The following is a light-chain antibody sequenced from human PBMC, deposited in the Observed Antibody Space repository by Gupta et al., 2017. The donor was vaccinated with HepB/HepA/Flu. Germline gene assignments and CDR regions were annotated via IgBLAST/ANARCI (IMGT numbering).Light chain of an antibody. J-gene: IGLJ1*01. CDR2: YDS. V-gene: IGLV3-21*04. CDR1: NIGSKS. CDR3: QVWDSSSDHPLYV. Sequence: SYVLTQPPSVSVAPGKPARITCGGNNIGSKSVHWYQQKPGQAPVLVIYYDSDRPSGIPERFSGSNSGNTATLTISRVEAGDEADDYCQVWDSSSDHPLYVFGTGTKVTVL.